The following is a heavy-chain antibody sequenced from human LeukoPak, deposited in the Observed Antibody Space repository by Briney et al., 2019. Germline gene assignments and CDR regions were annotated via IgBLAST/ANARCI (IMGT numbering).Heavy chain of an antibody. V-gene: IGHV4-61*02. Sequence: TLSLTCTLSVGFISSVSYYGSWIRQPGVKGRERIRRFYTCRSLSYNPSLKSRVTISVDTSKNQFSLKLNSVTAADTAVCYCARDRDSSRWYDWLDLWGQGTLVTVSS. J-gene: IGHJ5*02. D-gene: IGHD6-13*01. CDR2: FYTCRSL. CDR1: VGFISSVSYY. CDR3: ARDRDSSRWYDWLDL.